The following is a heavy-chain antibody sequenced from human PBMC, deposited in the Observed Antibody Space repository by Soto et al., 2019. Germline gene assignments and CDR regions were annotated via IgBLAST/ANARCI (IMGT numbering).Heavy chain of an antibody. CDR2: ISGSGGST. J-gene: IGHJ4*02. D-gene: IGHD3-10*01. V-gene: IGHV3-23*01. Sequence: EVQLLESGGGLVQPGGSLRLSCAASGFTFSSYAMSWVRQAPGKGLEWVSAISGSGGSTYYADSVKGRFTISRDNSKNTLYLQMNSLRAEDTAVYYCAKPLLWFGELSSPFDYWGQGTLFTVSS. CDR3: AKPLLWFGELSSPFDY. CDR1: GFTFSSYA.